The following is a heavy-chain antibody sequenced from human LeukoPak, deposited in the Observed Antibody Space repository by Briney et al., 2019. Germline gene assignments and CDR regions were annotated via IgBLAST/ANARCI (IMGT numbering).Heavy chain of an antibody. D-gene: IGHD3-22*01. CDR3: SGYPYYYYYGMEV. J-gene: IGHJ6*02. CDR1: GSTFSNAW. CDR2: IKSKSDGGTA. Sequence: GGSLRLSCAASGSTFSNAWMSWVRQAPGKGLEWVGRIKSKSDGGTAEYAAPVKGRFTISRDDSKNTLYLEMNSLKTEDTAVYYCSGYPYYYYYGMEVWGRGTTVTVSS. V-gene: IGHV3-15*01.